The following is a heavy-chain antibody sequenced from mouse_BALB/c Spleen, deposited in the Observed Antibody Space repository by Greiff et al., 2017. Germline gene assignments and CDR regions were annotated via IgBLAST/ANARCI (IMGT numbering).Heavy chain of an antibody. D-gene: IGHD1-1*01. Sequence: EVKLLESGPGLVKPSQSLSLTCTVTGYSITSDYAWNWIRQFPGNKLEWMGYISYSGSTSYNPSLKSRISITRDTSKNQFFLQLNSVTTEDTATYYCARSYYYGSSYVGYFDVWGAGTTVTVSS. CDR3: ARSYYYGSSYVGYFDV. CDR1: GYSITSDYA. V-gene: IGHV3-2*02. CDR2: ISYSGST. J-gene: IGHJ1*01.